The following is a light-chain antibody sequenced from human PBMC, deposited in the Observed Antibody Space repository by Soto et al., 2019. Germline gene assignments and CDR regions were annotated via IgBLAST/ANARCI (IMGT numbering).Light chain of an antibody. CDR3: QYYNNYCWT. CDR2: KTS. J-gene: IGKJ1*01. V-gene: IGKV1-5*03. CDR1: QSISSW. Sequence: DIQSTQSPSTLSASVGDRVTITCRASQSISSWLAWYQQKPGKAPKFLIYKTSNLESGVPSRFSGSGSGTEFTLTISSLQPDDFATYYCQYYNNYCWTFGQGTKVEIK.